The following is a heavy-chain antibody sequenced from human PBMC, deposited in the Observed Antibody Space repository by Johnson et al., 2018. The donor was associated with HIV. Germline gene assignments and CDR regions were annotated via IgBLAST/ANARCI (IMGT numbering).Heavy chain of an antibody. CDR3: ASEYSYGSHDAFDI. V-gene: IGHV3-30-3*01. CDR2: ISYDGSNK. D-gene: IGHD5-18*01. CDR1: GFTFSSYA. Sequence: VQLLESGGGVVQPGRSLRLSCAASGFTFSSYAMHWVRQAPGKGLEWVAVISYDGSNKYYADSVKGRFTISRDNSKNTLYLQMNSRRAEDTAVYYCASEYSYGSHDAFDIWGQGTMVTVSS. J-gene: IGHJ3*02.